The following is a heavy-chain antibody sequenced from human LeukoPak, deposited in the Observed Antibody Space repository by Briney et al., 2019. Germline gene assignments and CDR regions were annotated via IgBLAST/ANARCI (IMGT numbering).Heavy chain of an antibody. CDR1: GYTFTSYG. CDR2: ISAYNGNT. D-gene: IGHD2-2*01. V-gene: IGHV1-18*01. CDR3: ARWRKYCSSTSCYEYYFDY. J-gene: IGHJ4*02. Sequence: GASVKVSCKASGYTFTSYGISWVRQAPGQGLEWMGWISAYNGNTNYAQKLQGRVTMTTDTSTSTAYMELRSLRSDDTAVYYCARWRKYCSSTSCYEYYFDYWGQGTPVTVSS.